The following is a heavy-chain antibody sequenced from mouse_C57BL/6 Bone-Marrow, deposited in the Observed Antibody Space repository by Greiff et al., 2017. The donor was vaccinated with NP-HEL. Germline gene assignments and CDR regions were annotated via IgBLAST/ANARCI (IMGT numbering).Heavy chain of an antibody. J-gene: IGHJ2*01. D-gene: IGHD2-4*01. CDR2: IDPENGDT. CDR3: TTGIYYDYEGY. CDR1: GFNIKDDY. Sequence: QLQQSGAELVRPGASVKLSCTASGFNIKDDYMHWVKQRPEQGLEWIGWIDPENGDTEYASKFQGKATITADTSSNTAYLQLSSLTSEDTAVYYCTTGIYYDYEGYWGQGTTLTVSS. V-gene: IGHV14-4*01.